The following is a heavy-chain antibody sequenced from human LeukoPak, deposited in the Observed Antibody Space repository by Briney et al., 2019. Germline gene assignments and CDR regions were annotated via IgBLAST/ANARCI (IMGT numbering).Heavy chain of an antibody. CDR3: ARGLRNWNYGGFDY. J-gene: IGHJ4*02. Sequence: SGTLSLTCAVYGGSFSGYYWSWIRQPPGKGLEWIGEINHSGSTNYNPSLKSRVTISVDTSKNQFSLKLSSVTAADTAVYYCARGLRNWNYGGFDYWGQGTLVTVSS. CDR1: GGSFSGYY. CDR2: INHSGST. D-gene: IGHD1-7*01. V-gene: IGHV4-34*01.